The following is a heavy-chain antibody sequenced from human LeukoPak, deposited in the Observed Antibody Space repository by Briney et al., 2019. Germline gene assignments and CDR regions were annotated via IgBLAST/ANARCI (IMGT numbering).Heavy chain of an antibody. CDR3: ARGKRDYSSCWYRAQPGGEKAFDI. CDR2: IYHSGST. J-gene: IGHJ3*02. CDR1: GGSISSGGYP. Sequence: SQTLSLTCAVSGGSISSGGYPWSWIRQPPGKGVEWIGYIYHSGSTYYNPTLKRRVTISVHRSKNQCSLKLSSVTAADTAVYYCARGKRDYSSCWYRAQPGGEKAFDIWGQGTMVTVSS. V-gene: IGHV4-30-2*01. D-gene: IGHD6-19*01.